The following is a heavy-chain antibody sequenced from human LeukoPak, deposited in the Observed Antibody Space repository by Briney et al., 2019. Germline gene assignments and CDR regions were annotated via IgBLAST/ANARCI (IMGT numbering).Heavy chain of an antibody. J-gene: IGHJ4*02. D-gene: IGHD1-26*01. CDR1: GYTFTSYD. CDR3: ARNDPEWDLGTGVCSY. V-gene: IGHV1-8*01. Sequence: GASVKVSCKASGYTFTSYDINWVRQATGQGLEWMGWMNPNSGNTGYAQKFQGRVTMTRNTSISTAYMELSSLRSEDTAVYYCARNDPEWDLGTGVCSYWGQGALVTVSS. CDR2: MNPNSGNT.